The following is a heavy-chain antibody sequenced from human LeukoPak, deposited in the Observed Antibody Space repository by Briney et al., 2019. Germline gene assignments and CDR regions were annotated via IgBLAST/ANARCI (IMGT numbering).Heavy chain of an antibody. D-gene: IGHD2-8*02. CDR3: VREESGGYFDY. V-gene: IGHV1-46*01. J-gene: IGHJ4*02. CDR2: IAPSVDTT. CDR1: GFTFTNYS. Sequence: ASVKVSCKSSGFTFTNYSLHWVRQAPGQGLEWVGRIAPSVDTTNYAQKFRDRVTMTRDTSTSTVYMELRSLRSEDTAVYSCVREESGGYFDYWGQGTLVSVSS.